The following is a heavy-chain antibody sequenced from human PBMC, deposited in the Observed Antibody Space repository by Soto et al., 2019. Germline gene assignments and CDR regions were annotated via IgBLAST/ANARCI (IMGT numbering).Heavy chain of an antibody. CDR2: INHSGST. CDR3: ARGEWGYNWNGVYYYYMDV. CDR1: GGSFGDYY. D-gene: IGHD1-20*01. Sequence: PSETLSRNYAVYGGSFGDYYWSWIRQPPGKGLEWIGEINHSGSTNYNPSLKSRVTISVDTSKNQFSLKLSSVTAADTAVYYCARGEWGYNWNGVYYYYMDVWGKGTTVTVSS. J-gene: IGHJ6*03. V-gene: IGHV4-34*01.